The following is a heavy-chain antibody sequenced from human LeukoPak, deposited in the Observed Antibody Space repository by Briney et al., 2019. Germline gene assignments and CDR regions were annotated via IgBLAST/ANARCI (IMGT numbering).Heavy chain of an antibody. J-gene: IGHJ4*02. Sequence: GGSPRLSCAASGFTFTNYWMQWVRQVPGKGLVWVSRIKSDGSSTHYADSVKGRFTISRDNARNTLYLQMNSLRAEDTAVYYCASELRLGYWGQGILVTVSS. CDR2: IKSDGSST. CDR3: ASELRLGY. CDR1: GFTFTNYW. V-gene: IGHV3-74*01. D-gene: IGHD3-10*01.